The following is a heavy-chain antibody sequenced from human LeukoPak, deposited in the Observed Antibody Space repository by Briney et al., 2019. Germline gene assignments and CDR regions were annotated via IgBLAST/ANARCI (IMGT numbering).Heavy chain of an antibody. CDR3: ARDAYGSGSTDLKYDAFDI. CDR2: IYYSGST. D-gene: IGHD3-10*01. V-gene: IGHV4-59*01. CDR1: GGSISSYY. J-gene: IGHJ3*02. Sequence: PSETLSLTCTVSGGSISSYYWSWIRQPPGKGLEWIGYIYYSGSTNYNPSLKSRVTISVDTSKNQFSLNLSSVAAADTAVYYCARDAYGSGSTDLKYDAFDIWGQGTMVTVSS.